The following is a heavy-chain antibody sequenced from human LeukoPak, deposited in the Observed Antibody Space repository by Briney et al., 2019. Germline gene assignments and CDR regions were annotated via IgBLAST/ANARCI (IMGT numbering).Heavy chain of an antibody. CDR2: IYRSGST. V-gene: IGHV4-61*02. J-gene: IGHJ5*02. Sequence: SETLSLTCTVSGGSISSGSYFWNWIRQPAGKGLERIGRIYRSGSTNYNPSLKSRVTISVDTSKNQLSLKLSSVTAADTAVYFCARSPVTTWWFDPWGQGTLVTVSS. CDR3: ARSPVTTWWFDP. D-gene: IGHD4-17*01. CDR1: GGSISSGSYF.